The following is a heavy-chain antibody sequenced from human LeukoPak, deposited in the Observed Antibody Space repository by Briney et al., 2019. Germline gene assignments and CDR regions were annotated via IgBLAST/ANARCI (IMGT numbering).Heavy chain of an antibody. D-gene: IGHD3-10*01. Sequence: QPGRSLRLSCAASGFTFSSYGMHWVRQAPGKGLEWVAVISYDGSNKYYADSVKGRFTISRDNSKNTLYLQMSSLTPEDTAVYYCVKGVQGIRGSNSWEYFQHWGQGTLVTVSS. CDR3: VKGVQGIRGSNSWEYFQH. CDR1: GFTFSSYG. J-gene: IGHJ1*01. V-gene: IGHV3-30*18. CDR2: ISYDGSNK.